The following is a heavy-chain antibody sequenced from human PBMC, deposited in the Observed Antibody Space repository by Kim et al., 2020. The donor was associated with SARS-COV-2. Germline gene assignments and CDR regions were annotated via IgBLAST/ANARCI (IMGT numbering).Heavy chain of an antibody. Sequence: ASVKVSCKASGYTFTSYAMHWVRQAPGQRLEWMGWINAGNGNTKYSQKFQGRVTITRDTSASTAYMELSSLRSEDTAVYYCARVVVTAGDAFDFWGQGTMVTVSS. CDR1: GYTFTSYA. J-gene: IGHJ3*01. CDR3: ARVVVTAGDAFDF. D-gene: IGHD2-21*02. V-gene: IGHV1-3*01. CDR2: INAGNGNT.